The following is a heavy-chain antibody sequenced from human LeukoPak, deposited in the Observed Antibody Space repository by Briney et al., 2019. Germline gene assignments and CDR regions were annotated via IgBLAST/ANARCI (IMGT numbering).Heavy chain of an antibody. V-gene: IGHV3-15*01. CDR1: GITFSKVW. CDR3: AIGSGIF. CDR2: IKSQTDGGTT. D-gene: IGHD2-21*01. J-gene: IGHJ4*02. Sequence: RGSLRLSGAASGITFSKVWMTWVRQAPGKGLEWVGHIKSQTDGGTTDYAVSVKGRFTISRDDSKDTLFLQMNSLKTEDTSVYYCAIGSGIFWGQGTLVTVSS.